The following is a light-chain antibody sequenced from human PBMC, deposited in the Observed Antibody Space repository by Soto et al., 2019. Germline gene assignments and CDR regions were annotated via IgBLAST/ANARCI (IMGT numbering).Light chain of an antibody. J-gene: IGLJ2*01. CDR2: TNN. CDR3: ATWDDSLNGYVV. Sequence: QPVLTQPPSASGTPGQRVIISCSGSSSNIGSNVVNWYQQLPGTAPKLLIYTNNQRPSGVPDRFSGSKSGTSASLAISGLQSEDEADYYCATWDDSLNGYVVFGGGTQLTVL. CDR1: SSNIGSNV. V-gene: IGLV1-44*01.